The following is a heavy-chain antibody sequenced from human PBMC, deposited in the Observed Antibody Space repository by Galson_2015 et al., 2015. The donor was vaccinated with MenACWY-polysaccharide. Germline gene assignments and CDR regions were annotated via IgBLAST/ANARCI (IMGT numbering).Heavy chain of an antibody. CDR3: ARSSSGWYTD. J-gene: IGHJ4*02. D-gene: IGHD6-19*01. Sequence: SLRLSCAASGFTFSNYWMIWVRQAPGKGLDWVATIKQDGSEKYYVDSVKGRFTISRDNAKNSLYLQMNSLRAEDTALYYCARSSSGWYTDWGQGTLVTVSS. V-gene: IGHV3-7*01. CDR1: GFTFSNYW. CDR2: IKQDGSEK.